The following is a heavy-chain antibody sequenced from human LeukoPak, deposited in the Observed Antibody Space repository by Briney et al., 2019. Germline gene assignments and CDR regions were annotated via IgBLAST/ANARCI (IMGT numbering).Heavy chain of an antibody. Sequence: PGGALRLSCASSGLSFSSYAMSGVRQAPGKGREWVSAVSGTSTNTYYSDSVKGRFTISRDNSQNTLYLQMNNLEGGDTAVYYCAKGAAVAGTLYFQHWGQGTLVTVSS. CDR3: AKGAAVAGTLYFQH. J-gene: IGHJ1*01. D-gene: IGHD6-19*01. CDR1: GLSFSSYA. CDR2: VSGTSTNT. V-gene: IGHV3-23*01.